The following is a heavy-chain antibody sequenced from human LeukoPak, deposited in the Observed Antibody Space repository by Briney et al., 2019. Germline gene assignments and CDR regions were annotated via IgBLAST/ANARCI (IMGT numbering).Heavy chain of an antibody. CDR1: GYSISSGYY. CDR2: IYHSGST. J-gene: IGHJ4*02. CDR3: ARTRYYYNSRSYGAPYYFDY. Sequence: PSGTLSLTCTVSGYSISSGYYWGWIRQPPGKGLGWIGSIYHSGSTYYNPSLKSRVTISVDTSKNQFSLKLSSVTAADTAVYYCARTRYYYNSRSYGAPYYFDYWGQGTLVTVSS. V-gene: IGHV4-38-2*02. D-gene: IGHD3-10*01.